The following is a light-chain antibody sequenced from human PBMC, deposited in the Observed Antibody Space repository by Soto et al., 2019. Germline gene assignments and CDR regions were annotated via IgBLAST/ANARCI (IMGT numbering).Light chain of an antibody. CDR2: GAS. J-gene: IGKJ1*01. CDR1: QSLLDSDDGNTY. V-gene: IGKV3-20*01. CDR3: QQYGSSQWT. Sequence: DIVMTQTPLSLPVTPGEPASISCGSSQSLLDSDDGNTYLAWYQQKPGQAPRLLIYGASSRATGIPDRFSGSGSGTDFTLTISRLEPEDFAVYYCQQYGSSQWTFGQGTKVDI.